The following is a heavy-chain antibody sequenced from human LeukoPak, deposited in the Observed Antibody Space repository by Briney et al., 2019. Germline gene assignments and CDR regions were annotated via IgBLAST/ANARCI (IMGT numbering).Heavy chain of an antibody. J-gene: IGHJ4*02. V-gene: IGHV1-2*02. Sequence: ASVKVSFKASGYTFAGYYMHWVRQAPGQGLEWMGWINPNSGGTNYAQKFQGRVTMTRDTSISTAYMELSRLRSDDTAVYYCARASRDPIAVAGADYWGQGTLVTVSS. D-gene: IGHD6-19*01. CDR1: GYTFAGYY. CDR3: ARASRDPIAVAGADY. CDR2: INPNSGGT.